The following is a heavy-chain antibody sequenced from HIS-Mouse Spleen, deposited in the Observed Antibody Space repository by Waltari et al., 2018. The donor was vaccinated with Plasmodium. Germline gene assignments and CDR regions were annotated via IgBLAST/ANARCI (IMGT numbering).Heavy chain of an antibody. V-gene: IGHV4-34*01. CDR3: ARHRYSSSWYSY. J-gene: IGHJ4*02. CDR1: VGSSSGYY. Sequence: QVQLQRWGAGLLTPSETLSLTCAVYVGSSSGYYWSWIRQPPGKGLEWIGEINHSGSTNYNPSLKSRVTISVDTSKNQFSLKLSSVTAADTAVYYCARHRYSSSWYSYWGQGTLVTVSS. D-gene: IGHD6-13*01. CDR2: INHSGST.